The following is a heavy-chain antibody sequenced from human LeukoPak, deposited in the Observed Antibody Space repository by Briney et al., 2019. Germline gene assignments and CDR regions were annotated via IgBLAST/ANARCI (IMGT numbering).Heavy chain of an antibody. CDR2: INHSGST. CDR1: GGSFSGYY. J-gene: IGHJ4*02. Sequence: SETLSLTCAVYGGSFSGYYWSWIRQPPGKGLEWIGEINHSGSTNYNPSLKSRVTLSVDTSKKQFSLKLSSVTAADTAVYYCARGRYYYDSSGYSSPGGYWGQGTLVTVSS. V-gene: IGHV4-34*01. CDR3: ARGRYYYDSSGYSSPGGY. D-gene: IGHD3-22*01.